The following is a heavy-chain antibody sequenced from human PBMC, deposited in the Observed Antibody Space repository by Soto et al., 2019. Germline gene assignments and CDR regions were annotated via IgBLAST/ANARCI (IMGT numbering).Heavy chain of an antibody. V-gene: IGHV3-7*01. J-gene: IGHJ4*02. CDR3: VGDGSSDWRLDS. CDR2: TSQDRGQS. CDR1: GFTLSSYW. D-gene: IGHD3-9*01. Sequence: GGPRRLSCGVSGFTLSSYWMSWIRQAPGKGLEWVANTSQDRGQSYLVDSVQDRFTITRDNAKISLYLKLNSLIAEDSAVYYWVGDGSSDWRLDSWGQGTLVTV.